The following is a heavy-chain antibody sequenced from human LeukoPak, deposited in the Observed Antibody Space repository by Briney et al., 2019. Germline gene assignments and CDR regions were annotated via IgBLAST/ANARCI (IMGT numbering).Heavy chain of an antibody. CDR2: INHSGST. D-gene: IGHD3-22*01. CDR1: GGSFSGYY. J-gene: IGHJ4*02. Sequence: ASETLSLTCAVYGGSFSGYYWSWIRQPPGKGLEWIGEINHSGSTNYNPSLKSRVTISVDTSKNQFSLKLNSVTAADTAVYYCAAMIGYFDYWGQGTLVTVSS. V-gene: IGHV4-34*01. CDR3: AAMIGYFDY.